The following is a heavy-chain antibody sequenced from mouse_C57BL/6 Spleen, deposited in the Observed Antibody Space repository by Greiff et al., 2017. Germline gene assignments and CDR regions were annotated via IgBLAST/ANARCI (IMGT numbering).Heavy chain of an antibody. V-gene: IGHV1-64*01. CDR2: IHPNSGST. J-gene: IGHJ3*01. D-gene: IGHD4-1*02. CDR3: ASQLGLFAY. Sequence: QVQLQQPGAELVKPGASVKLSCKASGYTFTSYWMHWVKQRPGQGLEWIGMIHPNSGSTNYNEKFKSKATLTVDKSSSTAYMQLSSLTSEDSAVYYCASQLGLFAYWGQGTLVTVSA. CDR1: GYTFTSYW.